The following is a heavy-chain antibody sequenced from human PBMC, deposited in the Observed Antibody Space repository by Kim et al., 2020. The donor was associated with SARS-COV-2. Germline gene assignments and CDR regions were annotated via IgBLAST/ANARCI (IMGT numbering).Heavy chain of an antibody. CDR2: IVVGSGNT. CDR3: ASDGTLNVRLVGATTNWYFDL. V-gene: IGHV1-58*01. J-gene: IGHJ2*01. D-gene: IGHD1-26*01. CDR1: GFTFTSSA. Sequence: SVKVSCKASGFTFTSSAVQWVRQARGQRLEWIGWIVVGSGNTNYAQKFQERVTITRDMSTSTAYMELSSLRSEDTAVYYCASDGTLNVRLVGATTNWYFDLWGRGTLITVSS.